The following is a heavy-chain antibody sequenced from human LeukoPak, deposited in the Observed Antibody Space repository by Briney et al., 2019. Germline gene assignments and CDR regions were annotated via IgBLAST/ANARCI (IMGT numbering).Heavy chain of an antibody. V-gene: IGHV4-4*07. D-gene: IGHD3-10*01. Sequence: TSETLSLTCTVSGGSISSYYWSWIRQPAGKGLEWIGRIYTSGSTKSDPSLKSRVTMSVDTSKNQFSLKLSSVTAADTAVYYCAREGYYYGSGSSRGFDPWGQGTLVTVSS. J-gene: IGHJ5*02. CDR1: GGSISSYY. CDR3: AREGYYYGSGSSRGFDP. CDR2: IYTSGST.